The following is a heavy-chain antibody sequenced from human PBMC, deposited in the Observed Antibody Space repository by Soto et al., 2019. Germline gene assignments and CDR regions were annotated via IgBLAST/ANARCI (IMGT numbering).Heavy chain of an antibody. D-gene: IGHD3-9*01. Sequence: PGGSLRLSCAVSGFTFSSYGMNWVRQAPGKGLEWVSGISGSGGNTYYADSVKGRFTISRDNSKNTLSLQMNSLRAEDTAVYYCAKDILTGYGTGYSYYGMDFWGQGIKVTVSS. J-gene: IGHJ6*01. V-gene: IGHV3-23*01. CDR3: AKDILTGYGTGYSYYGMDF. CDR2: ISGSGGNT. CDR1: GFTFSSYG.